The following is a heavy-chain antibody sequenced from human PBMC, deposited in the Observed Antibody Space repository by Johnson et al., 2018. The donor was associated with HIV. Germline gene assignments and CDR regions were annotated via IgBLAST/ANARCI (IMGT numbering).Heavy chain of an antibody. V-gene: IGHV3-15*01. J-gene: IGHJ3*02. D-gene: IGHD1-1*01. CDR1: GFTFSNAW. CDR3: AKGPRYDAFDI. CDR2: IKSKTDGGTT. Sequence: VQLVESGGGLVKPGGSLRLSCAASGFTFSNAWMSWVRQAPGKGLEWVGRIKSKTDGGTTDYAAPVKGRFTISRDDSKNTLYLQMNSLKTEDTAVYFCAKGPRYDAFDIWGQGTMVTVSS.